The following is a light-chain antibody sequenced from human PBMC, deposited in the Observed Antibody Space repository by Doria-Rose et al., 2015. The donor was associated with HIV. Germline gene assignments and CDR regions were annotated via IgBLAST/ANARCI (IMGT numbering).Light chain of an antibody. V-gene: IGLV3-1*01. J-gene: IGLJ2*01. CDR2: QDT. Sequence: SYELMQLPSVSVSPGQTASITCSGTKLGDKYASWYQQKPGKSPVLVIYQDTKRPSGIPERFSGANSGNTATLTISDTQAMDEADYYCQAWDSSTVVFGGGTKLTVL. CDR1: KLGDKY. CDR3: QAWDSSTVV.